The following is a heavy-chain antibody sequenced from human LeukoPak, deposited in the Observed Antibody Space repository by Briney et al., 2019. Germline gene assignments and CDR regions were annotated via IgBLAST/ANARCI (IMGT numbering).Heavy chain of an antibody. CDR1: GFTFSDSA. D-gene: IGHD1-14*01. CDR3: AKASVNTGGRYYFDY. Sequence: GGSLRLSCAPSGFTFSDSATRWVRQAPGKGLEWVSGISGTGGSIYYADSVKGRFTISRDNSKNTLYPQMNSQRAEVTAVYYYAKASVNTGGRYYFDYWGQGTLVTVSS. J-gene: IGHJ4*02. CDR2: ISGTGGSI. V-gene: IGHV3-23*01.